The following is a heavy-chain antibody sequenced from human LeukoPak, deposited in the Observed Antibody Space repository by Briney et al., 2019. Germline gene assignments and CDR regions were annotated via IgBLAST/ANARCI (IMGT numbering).Heavy chain of an antibody. CDR2: INHSGST. CDR3: ARPLGVRYCSSTSCLPGY. Sequence: PGGSLRLSCAASGFTFSSYWMSWVRQAPGKGLEWIGEINHSGSTNYNPSLKSRVTISVDTSKNQFSLKLSSVTAADTAVYYCARPLGVRYCSSTSCLPGYWGQGTLVTVSS. CDR1: GFTFSSYW. V-gene: IGHV4-34*01. J-gene: IGHJ4*02. D-gene: IGHD2-2*01.